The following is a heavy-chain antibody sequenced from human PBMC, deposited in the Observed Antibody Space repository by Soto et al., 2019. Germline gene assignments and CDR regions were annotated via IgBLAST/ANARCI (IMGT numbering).Heavy chain of an antibody. V-gene: IGHV3-30-3*01. CDR2: ISYDGSNK. CDR1: GFTFSSYA. J-gene: IGHJ6*02. Sequence: TGGSLRLSCAASGFTFSSYAMHWVRQAPGKGLEWVAVISYDGSNKYYADSVKGRFTISRDNSKNTLYLQMNSLRAEDTAVYYCAREVVPAADYYYYGMDVWGQGTTVTVSS. CDR3: AREVVPAADYYYYGMDV. D-gene: IGHD2-2*01.